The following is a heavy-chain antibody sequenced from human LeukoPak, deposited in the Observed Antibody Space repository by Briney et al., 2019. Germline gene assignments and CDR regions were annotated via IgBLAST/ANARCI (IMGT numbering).Heavy chain of an antibody. Sequence: ASVKVSCKASGYTFTSYDINWVRQATGRGLEWMGWMNPNSGNTGYAQKFQGRVTMTRNTSISTAYMELSSLRSEDTAVYYCARGRDFWSGYHNWFDPWGQGTPVTVSS. CDR2: MNPNSGNT. D-gene: IGHD3-3*01. V-gene: IGHV1-8*01. CDR1: GYTFTSYD. J-gene: IGHJ5*02. CDR3: ARGRDFWSGYHNWFDP.